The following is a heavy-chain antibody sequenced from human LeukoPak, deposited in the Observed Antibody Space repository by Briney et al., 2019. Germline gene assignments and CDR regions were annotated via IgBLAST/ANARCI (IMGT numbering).Heavy chain of an antibody. CDR2: INWNGGST. D-gene: IGHD3-22*01. CDR1: GLTFDDYG. CDR3: ARDRKTYYYDSSGYPHDY. V-gene: IGHV3-20*04. J-gene: IGHJ4*02. Sequence: SGGSLRLSCAASGLTFDDYGMSWVRQAPGKGRGWVSGINWNGGSTGYADSVKGRFTISRDNAKNSLYLQMNSLRAEDTALYYCARDRKTYYYDSSGYPHDYWGQGTLVTVSS.